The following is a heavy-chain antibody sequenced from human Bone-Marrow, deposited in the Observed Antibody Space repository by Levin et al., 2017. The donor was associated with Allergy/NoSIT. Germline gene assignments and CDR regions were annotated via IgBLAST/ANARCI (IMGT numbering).Heavy chain of an antibody. CDR1: GFTFSNYW. V-gene: IGHV3-74*01. CDR3: ARGGCSSTSCLDN. J-gene: IGHJ4*02. D-gene: IGHD2-2*01. CDR2: INSDGSNT. Sequence: LTGGSLRPSCAASGFTFSNYWMYWVRQAPGKGLVWVSHINSDGSNTNYADSVKGRFTISRDNAKNTLYLQMNSLRDEDTAVYYCARGGCSSTSCLDNWGQGTLVTVSP.